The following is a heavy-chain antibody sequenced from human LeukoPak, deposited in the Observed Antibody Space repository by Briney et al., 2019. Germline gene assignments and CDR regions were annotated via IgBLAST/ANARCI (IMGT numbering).Heavy chain of an antibody. D-gene: IGHD5-18*01. CDR2: IYYSGST. CDR1: GGSISSYY. CDR3: ARGRGYSYGYLFDC. J-gene: IGHJ4*02. Sequence: LSETLSLTCTVSGGSISSYYWSWIRQPPGKGLEWIGYIYYSGSTNYNPSLKSRVTISVDTTKNQFSLKLSSVTAADTAVYYCARGRGYSYGYLFDCWGQGALVTVSS. V-gene: IGHV4-59*12.